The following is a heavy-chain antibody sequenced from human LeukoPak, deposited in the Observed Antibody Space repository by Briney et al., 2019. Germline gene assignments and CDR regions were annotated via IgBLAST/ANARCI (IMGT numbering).Heavy chain of an antibody. V-gene: IGHV4-39*01. D-gene: IGHD3-10*01. J-gene: IGHJ6*02. Sequence: PSETLSLTCTVSGGSISSSSYYWGWIRQPPGKGLEWIGSIYYSGSTYYNPSLKSRVTISVDTSKNQFSLKLSSVTAADTAVYYCAREGEWFGDGMDVWGQGTTVTVSS. CDR3: AREGEWFGDGMDV. CDR2: IYYSGST. CDR1: GGSISSSSYY.